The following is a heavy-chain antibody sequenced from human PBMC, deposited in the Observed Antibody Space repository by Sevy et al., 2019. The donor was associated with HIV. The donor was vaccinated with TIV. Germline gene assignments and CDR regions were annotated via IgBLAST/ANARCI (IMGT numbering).Heavy chain of an antibody. J-gene: IGHJ4*02. Sequence: GGSLRLSCVPFGLTFTTIWIGWVRQPPGKGLEWVATIKQDESEKSYLDSVKGRFAISRDNGKKSVSLQMNGLSAEDTALYYCAREVGGYNWRPYYFDSWGQGTLVTVSS. D-gene: IGHD5-12*01. CDR2: IKQDESEK. CDR1: GLTFTTIW. CDR3: AREVGGYNWRPYYFDS. V-gene: IGHV3-7*01.